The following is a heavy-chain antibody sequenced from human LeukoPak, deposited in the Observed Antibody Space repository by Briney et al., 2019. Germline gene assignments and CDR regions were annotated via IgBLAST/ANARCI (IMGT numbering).Heavy chain of an antibody. D-gene: IGHD3-9*01. Sequence: SETLSLTCVVYGGSITGYYWSWIRQTPGRGLEWVGEIHYTGATSYNPSLKSRATISTDTSKNQFSLRLSSVTAADTAVYYCARGNILTGYCFDFWGQGALVTVSS. V-gene: IGHV4-34*01. J-gene: IGHJ4*02. CDR3: ARGNILTGYCFDF. CDR2: IHYTGAT. CDR1: GGSITGYY.